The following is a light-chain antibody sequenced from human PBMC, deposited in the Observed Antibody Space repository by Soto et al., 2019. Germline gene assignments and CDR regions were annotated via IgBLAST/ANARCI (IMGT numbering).Light chain of an antibody. J-gene: IGKJ1*01. V-gene: IGKV3-15*01. CDR1: QNIGSN. CDR2: GAS. Sequence: VMAQSPVTLSVSPGGRATLSCRAGQNIGSNLAWYQQKPGQAPRLLIYGASTRATGIPARFSGSGSGTEFTLTISSLQSEDFAVYYCQQYNNWPSWTFGQGTKVDIK. CDR3: QQYNNWPSWT.